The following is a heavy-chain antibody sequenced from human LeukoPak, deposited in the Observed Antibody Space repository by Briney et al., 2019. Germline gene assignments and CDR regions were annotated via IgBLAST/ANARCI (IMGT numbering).Heavy chain of an antibody. V-gene: IGHV3-23*01. CDR2: ISGSGGST. J-gene: IGHJ4*02. Sequence: GGSLRLSCAVSGFSFSSYYMHWVRQPPGKGLVWVSAISGSGGSTYYADSVKGRFTISRDNSKNTLYLQMNSLRAEDTAVYYCAKRIAVAGRIDYWGQGTLVTVSS. CDR1: GFSFSSYY. D-gene: IGHD6-19*01. CDR3: AKRIAVAGRIDY.